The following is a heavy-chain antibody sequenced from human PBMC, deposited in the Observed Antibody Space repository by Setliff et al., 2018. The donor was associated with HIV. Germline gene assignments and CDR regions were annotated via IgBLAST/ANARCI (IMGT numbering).Heavy chain of an antibody. CDR2: IYYSRST. J-gene: IGHJ4*02. V-gene: IGHV4-39*07. CDR3: AIRSRLGGSSNYFDS. Sequence: SETLSLTCTVSGGSIRSTSYYWGWIRQPPGKGLEWIGSIYYSRSTYYNPSLKSRVTISVDLSKKQISLKLSSVTAADTAIYYCAIRSRLGGSSNYFDSWGQGALVTAPQ. CDR1: GGSIRSTSYY. D-gene: IGHD1-26*01.